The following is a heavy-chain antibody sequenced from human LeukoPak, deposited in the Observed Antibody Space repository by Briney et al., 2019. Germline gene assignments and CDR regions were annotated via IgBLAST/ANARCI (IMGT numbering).Heavy chain of an antibody. CDR1: GGSITGYF. Sequence: SETLSLTCTVSGGSITGYFWSWIRQPPGKGLEWIGYIYYTGSTNCNPSLKSRVTISVDTSKNQFSLNLTSVTAADTAVYYRARGRYGFDSWGQGTLVTVSS. D-gene: IGHD1-26*01. CDR2: IYYTGST. V-gene: IGHV4-59*01. J-gene: IGHJ4*02. CDR3: ARGRYGFDS.